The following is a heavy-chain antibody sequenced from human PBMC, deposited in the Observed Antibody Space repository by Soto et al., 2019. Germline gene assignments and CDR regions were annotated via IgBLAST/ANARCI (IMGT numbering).Heavy chain of an antibody. Sequence: QVQLVESGGGLVKPGGSLRLSCAASGFTFSDYYMSWIRQAPGKGLEWVSYISSSGSTIYYADSVKGRFTISRDNAKNSLYLQLNSLRAEDTAVYYCARVVVPAAEYYYYYYMDVWGKGTTVTVSS. CDR2: ISSSGSTI. CDR3: ARVVVPAAEYYYYYYMDV. V-gene: IGHV3-11*01. D-gene: IGHD2-2*01. J-gene: IGHJ6*03. CDR1: GFTFSDYY.